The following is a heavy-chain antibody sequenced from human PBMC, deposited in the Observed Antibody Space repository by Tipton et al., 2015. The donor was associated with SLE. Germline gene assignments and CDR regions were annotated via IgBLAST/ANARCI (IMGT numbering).Heavy chain of an antibody. CDR1: GGSFSGYY. CDR2: INHSGST. D-gene: IGHD2-15*01. V-gene: IGHV4-34*01. CDR3: ASSLGSSYWFDS. Sequence: TLSLTCAVYGGSFSGYYWSWIRQPPGKGLEWIGEINHSGSTNYNPSLKSRVTISVDTSKNEFSLQLSSVTAADTAVYYCASSLGSSYWFDSWGQGTLVTVSS. J-gene: IGHJ5*01.